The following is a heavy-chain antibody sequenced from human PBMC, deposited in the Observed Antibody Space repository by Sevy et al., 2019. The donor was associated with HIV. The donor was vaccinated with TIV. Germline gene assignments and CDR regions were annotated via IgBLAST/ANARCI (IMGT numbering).Heavy chain of an antibody. V-gene: IGHV4-59*01. Sequence: SETLSLTCTVSGGSISSYYWSWIWQPPGKGLEWIGYIYYSGSTNYNPSLKSRVTISVDTSKNQFSLKLSSVTAADTAVYYCARSEYCSSTSCYYYYYYMDVWGKGTTVTVSS. CDR1: GGSISSYY. CDR3: ARSEYCSSTSCYYYYYYMDV. CDR2: IYYSGST. J-gene: IGHJ6*03. D-gene: IGHD2-2*01.